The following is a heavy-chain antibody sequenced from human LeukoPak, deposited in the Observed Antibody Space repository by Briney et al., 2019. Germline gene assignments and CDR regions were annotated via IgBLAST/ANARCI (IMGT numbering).Heavy chain of an antibody. V-gene: IGHV1-18*01. CDR3: ASVGVVVVTAYPYAFDI. CDR1: GYTFTSYG. J-gene: IGHJ3*02. Sequence: ASVKVSCKASGYTFTSYGISWVRQAPGQGLEWMGWISAYNGNTNYAQKFQGRVTMTRDTSISTAYMELSRLRSDDTAVYYCASVGVVVVTAYPYAFDIWGQGTMVTVSS. D-gene: IGHD2-21*02. CDR2: ISAYNGNT.